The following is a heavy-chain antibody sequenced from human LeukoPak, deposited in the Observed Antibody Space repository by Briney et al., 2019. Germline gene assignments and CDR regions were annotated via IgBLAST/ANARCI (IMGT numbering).Heavy chain of an antibody. CDR1: GYTFTGYY. J-gene: IGHJ4*02. V-gene: IGHV1-2*02. Sequence: ASVKVSCKASGYTFTGYYMHWVRQAPGQGLEWMGWINPNSGGTNYAQKFQGRVTMTRDTSISTAYVELSRLRSDDTAVYYCASYIAGYCSSTSCYGLQGGWDFDYWGQGTLVTVSS. D-gene: IGHD2-2*01. CDR2: INPNSGGT. CDR3: ASYIAGYCSSTSCYGLQGGWDFDY.